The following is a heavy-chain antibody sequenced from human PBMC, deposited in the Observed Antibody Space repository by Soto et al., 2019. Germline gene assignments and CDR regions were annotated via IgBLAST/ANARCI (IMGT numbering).Heavy chain of an antibody. CDR3: ARDGRYYGSGSYHNIDWFDP. V-gene: IGHV4-34*01. CDR1: GGSFSGYY. CDR2: INQSGST. J-gene: IGHJ5*02. D-gene: IGHD3-10*01. Sequence: SETLSPTCAVYGGSFSGYYWSWIRQPAGKGLEWIGEINQSGSTNYNPSLKSRVTISVDTSKNQFSLKLSSVTAASTAVYYCARDGRYYGSGSYHNIDWFDPWGQGTLVTVSS.